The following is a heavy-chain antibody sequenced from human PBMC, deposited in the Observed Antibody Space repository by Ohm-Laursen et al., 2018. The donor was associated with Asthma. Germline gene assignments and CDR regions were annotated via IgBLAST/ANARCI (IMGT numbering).Heavy chain of an antibody. J-gene: IGHJ4*02. CDR2: ISYDGSNK. D-gene: IGHD3-22*01. CDR3: ARGDYYDSRYSIVHFDY. CDR1: GFTFSSYA. V-gene: IGHV3-30-3*01. Sequence: SLRLSCAASGFTFSSYAMHWVRQAPGKGLEWVAVISYDGSNKYYADSVKGRFTISRDNSKNTLYLQMNSLRAEDTAVYYCARGDYYDSRYSIVHFDYWGQGTLVTVSS.